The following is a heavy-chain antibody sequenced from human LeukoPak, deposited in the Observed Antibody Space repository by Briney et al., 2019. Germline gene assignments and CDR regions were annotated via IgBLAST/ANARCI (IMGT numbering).Heavy chain of an antibody. D-gene: IGHD2-2*01. CDR1: GGSISSGDYY. CDR2: IYYSGST. V-gene: IGHV4-30-4*01. CDR3: ARDLSYMAIVPAPFDI. Sequence: SETLSLTCTVSGGSISSGDYYWSWIRQPPGKGLEWIGYIYYSGSTYYNPSLKSRVTISVDTSKNQFSLKLSSVTAADTAVYYCARDLSYMAIVPAPFDIWGQGTMVTVSS. J-gene: IGHJ3*02.